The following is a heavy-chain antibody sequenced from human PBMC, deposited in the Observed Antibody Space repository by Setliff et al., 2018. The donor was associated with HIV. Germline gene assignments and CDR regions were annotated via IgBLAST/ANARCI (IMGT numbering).Heavy chain of an antibody. D-gene: IGHD2-2*01. CDR1: GDSISTYC. Sequence: PSETLSLTCTVSGDSISTYCWIWIRQPPGKGLEWIGRIYTSGSTNYNPSLKSRVTMSVDTSKNQFSLKLSSVTAADTAVYYCARTLAYHAFDIWGQGTMVTVSS. CDR3: ARTLAYHAFDI. J-gene: IGHJ3*02. CDR2: IYTSGST. V-gene: IGHV4-4*07.